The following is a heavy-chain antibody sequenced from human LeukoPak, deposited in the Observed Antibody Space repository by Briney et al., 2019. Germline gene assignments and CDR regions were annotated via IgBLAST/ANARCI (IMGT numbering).Heavy chain of an antibody. CDR2: IIPIFGTA. V-gene: IGHV1-69*06. Sequence: SVKVSCKASGGTFSSYAISWVRQAPGQGLEWMGGIIPIFGTANYAQKFQGRVTITADKSTSTAYMELSSLRSEDTAVYYCASSAGSGYYSEYYFDYWGQGTLVTVSS. J-gene: IGHJ4*02. CDR3: ASSAGSGYYSEYYFDY. D-gene: IGHD3-22*01. CDR1: GGTFSSYA.